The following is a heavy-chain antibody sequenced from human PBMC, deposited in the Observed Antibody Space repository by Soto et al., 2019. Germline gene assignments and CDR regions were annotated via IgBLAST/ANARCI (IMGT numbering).Heavy chain of an antibody. CDR3: ARARATMVRAVIIYYFGMDV. CDR1: GGSFSGYY. CDR2: INHSGST. V-gene: IGHV4-34*01. D-gene: IGHD3-10*01. Sequence: PQKLSLTCAVYGGSFSGYYWSWIRQPPGKGLEWIGEINHSGSTNYNPSLKSRVTISVDTSKNQFSLKLSSVTAADTAVYYCARARATMVRAVIIYYFGMDVWGQGRSVT. J-gene: IGHJ6*02.